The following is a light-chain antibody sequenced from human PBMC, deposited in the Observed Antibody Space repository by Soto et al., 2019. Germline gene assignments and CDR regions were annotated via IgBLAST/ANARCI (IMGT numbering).Light chain of an antibody. V-gene: IGKV3-15*01. CDR1: QSVRGN. Sequence: EIVMTQSPATLSVSPGERATLSCRASQSVRGNLAWYQQKPGQSPRLLIYGASSRATGIPVRFSGSGSGTDFTLTISRLEPEDFAVYYCQHYGSSLWTFGQGTKVDIK. CDR3: QHYGSSLWT. CDR2: GAS. J-gene: IGKJ1*01.